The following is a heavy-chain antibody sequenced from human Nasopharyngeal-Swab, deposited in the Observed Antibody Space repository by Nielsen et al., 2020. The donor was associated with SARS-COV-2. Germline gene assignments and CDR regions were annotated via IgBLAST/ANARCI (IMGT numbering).Heavy chain of an antibody. CDR3: ARTPGYYYDSSGYDY. CDR2: ISSSSSSI. D-gene: IGHD3-22*01. CDR1: GFTFSSYS. Sequence: GESLKISCAASGFTFSSYSMNWVRQAPGKGPEWVSYISSSSSSIHYADSVKGRFTISRDNAKNSLCLQMNSLRDEDTAVYYCARTPGYYYDSSGYDYWGQGTPVTVSS. J-gene: IGHJ4*02. V-gene: IGHV3-48*02.